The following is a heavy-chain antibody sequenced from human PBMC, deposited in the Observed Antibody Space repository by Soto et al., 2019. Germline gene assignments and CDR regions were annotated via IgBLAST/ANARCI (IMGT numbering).Heavy chain of an antibody. Sequence: GGSLRLSCAASGFTFSSYAMSWVRQAPGKGLEWVSSISGSAISTYYADSVKGRFTISRDNPKSSMYLHMSSLRVDDTAVYYCAKDPLQLVSGLFDPWGQGTLVTVSS. V-gene: IGHV3-23*01. CDR2: ISGSAIST. CDR3: AKDPLQLVSGLFDP. CDR1: GFTFSSYA. D-gene: IGHD3-10*01. J-gene: IGHJ5*02.